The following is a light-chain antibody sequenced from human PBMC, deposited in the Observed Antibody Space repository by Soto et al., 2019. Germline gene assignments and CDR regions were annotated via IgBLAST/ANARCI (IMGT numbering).Light chain of an antibody. CDR2: GNS. V-gene: IGLV1-40*01. J-gene: IGLJ1*01. CDR3: QSYDSSLSGYV. Sequence: QSVLTQPPSVSGAPGQRVPISCTGSSSNIGAGYDVHWYQQLPGTAPKLLIYGNSNRPSGVPDRFSGSKSGTSASLAITGLQAEDEADYHCQSYDSSLSGYVFGTGTKVTVL. CDR1: SSNIGAGYD.